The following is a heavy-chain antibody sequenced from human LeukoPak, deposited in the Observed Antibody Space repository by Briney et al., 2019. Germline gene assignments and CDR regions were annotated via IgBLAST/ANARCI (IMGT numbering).Heavy chain of an antibody. Sequence: SEPLSLTCTVPGGSISSYYWSWLRQPAGQGLEWIGRIYTSGSTNYNPSLKSRVTISVDTSKNQFSLKLSSVTAADTAVYYCARSLGYCSGGSCYKLDYWGQGTLVTVSS. V-gene: IGHV4-4*07. CDR3: ARSLGYCSGGSCYKLDY. D-gene: IGHD2-15*01. J-gene: IGHJ4*02. CDR1: GGSISSYY. CDR2: IYTSGST.